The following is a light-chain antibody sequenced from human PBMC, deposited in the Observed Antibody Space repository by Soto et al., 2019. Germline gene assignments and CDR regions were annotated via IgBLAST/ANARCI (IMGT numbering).Light chain of an antibody. J-gene: IGKJ1*01. CDR3: QQYATSPWT. CDR2: GAS. CDR1: QRVSSGY. V-gene: IGKV3-20*01. Sequence: EIVMTQSPGTLSLSPGEVATLSCRASQRVSSGYLAWYQQKPGQAPRLLIYGASSRATGIPDRFSGRGSGTDFTLTISRLEPEDSAVYYCQQYATSPWTFGQGTKVDIK.